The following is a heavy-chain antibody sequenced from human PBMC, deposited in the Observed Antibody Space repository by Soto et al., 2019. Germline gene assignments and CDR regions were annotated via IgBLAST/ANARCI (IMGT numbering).Heavy chain of an antibody. D-gene: IGHD3-16*02. CDR2: ISSSSSYI. Sequence: GGSLRLSCAASGFTFSSYSMNWVRQAPGKGLEWVSSISSSSSYIYYADSVKGRFTISRDSAKNSLYLQMNSLRAEDTAVYYCARGIMITFGGVIVPFDYWGQGTLVTVSS. V-gene: IGHV3-21*01. CDR1: GFTFSSYS. J-gene: IGHJ4*02. CDR3: ARGIMITFGGVIVPFDY.